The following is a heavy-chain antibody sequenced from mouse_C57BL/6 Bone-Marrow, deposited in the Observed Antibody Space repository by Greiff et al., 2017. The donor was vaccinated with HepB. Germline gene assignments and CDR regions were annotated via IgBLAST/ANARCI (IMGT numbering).Heavy chain of an antibody. Sequence: QVQLKQPGAELVRPGSSVKLSCKASGYTFTSYWMHWVKQRPIQGLEWIGNIDPSDSETHYNQKFKDKATLTVDKSSSTAYMQLSSLTSEDSAVYYCARRARLGNYFDYWGQGTTLTVSS. D-gene: IGHD3-3*01. J-gene: IGHJ2*01. CDR3: ARRARLGNYFDY. CDR1: GYTFTSYW. V-gene: IGHV1-52*01. CDR2: IDPSDSET.